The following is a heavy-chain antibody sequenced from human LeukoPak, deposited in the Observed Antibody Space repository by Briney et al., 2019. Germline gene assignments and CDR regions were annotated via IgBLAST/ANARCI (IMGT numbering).Heavy chain of an antibody. V-gene: IGHV3-53*01. CDR2: IYSGGET. Sequence: GGSLRLSCAASGLTVSSNYMSWVRQAPGKGLEWASVIYSGGETFYADSVRGRFTISRDNSKNTLYLQMNSLRAEDSAVYYCVTVYYDILTWGQGTLVTVSS. CDR1: GLTVSSNY. J-gene: IGHJ5*02. D-gene: IGHD3-9*01. CDR3: VTVYYDILT.